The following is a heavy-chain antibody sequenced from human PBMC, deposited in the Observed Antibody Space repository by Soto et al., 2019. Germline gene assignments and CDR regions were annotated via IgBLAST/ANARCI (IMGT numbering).Heavy chain of an antibody. CDR3: AREGYDYVWGSYRADAFDI. V-gene: IGHV4-31*03. CDR1: GGSISSGGYH. D-gene: IGHD3-16*02. Sequence: PSETLPLTCTVSGGSISSGGYHWSWIRQHPGKGLEWIGYTYYSGSTYYNPSLKSRVTISVDTSKNQFSLKLSSVTAADTAVYYCAREGYDYVWGSYRADAFDIWGRGTMVTVSS. J-gene: IGHJ3*02. CDR2: TYYSGST.